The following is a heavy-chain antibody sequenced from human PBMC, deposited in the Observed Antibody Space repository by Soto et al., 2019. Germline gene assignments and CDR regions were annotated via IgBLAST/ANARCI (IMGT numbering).Heavy chain of an antibody. Sequence: GGSLRLSCAGSGFTFGDSYMSWIRQAPGKGLEWLSYISPGSRYPAYADSVKGRFTISRDNAKRPLYLQMMSLTAEDTAIYYCVRGGGGGLFDPWGQGTMVTVSS. CDR3: VRGGGGGLFDP. D-gene: IGHD2-15*01. V-gene: IGHV3-11*06. J-gene: IGHJ5*02. CDR1: GFTFGDSY. CDR2: ISPGSRYP.